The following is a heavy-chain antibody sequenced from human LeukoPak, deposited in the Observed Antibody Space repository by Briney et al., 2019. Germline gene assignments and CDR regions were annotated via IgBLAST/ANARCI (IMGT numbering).Heavy chain of an antibody. V-gene: IGHV1-46*01. CDR2: INPSGGST. D-gene: IGHD6-13*01. CDR1: GYTFSSYY. Sequence: GASVKVSCKASGYTFSSYYMHWVRQAPGQGPEWMGIINPSGGSTSYAQKFQGRVTMTRDTSTSTVYMDLSSLRSEDTAVYYCARAAANTEVQHWGQGTLVTVSS. J-gene: IGHJ1*01. CDR3: ARAAANTEVQH.